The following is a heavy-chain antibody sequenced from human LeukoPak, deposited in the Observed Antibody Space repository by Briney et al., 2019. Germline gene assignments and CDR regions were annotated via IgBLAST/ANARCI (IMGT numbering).Heavy chain of an antibody. D-gene: IGHD2-15*01. V-gene: IGHV3-21*01. Sequence: GGSLRLSCAASGFTFSSYSMSWVRQAPGKGLEWVSSISSSSDYIYYADSDSMKGRFTISRDNAKNSLYLQMSNLRPEDTAVYYCARDIVLGPYYYYGMDFWGQGTTVTVSS. CDR2: ISSSSDYI. J-gene: IGHJ6*02. CDR1: GFTFSSYS. CDR3: ARDIVLGPYYYYGMDF.